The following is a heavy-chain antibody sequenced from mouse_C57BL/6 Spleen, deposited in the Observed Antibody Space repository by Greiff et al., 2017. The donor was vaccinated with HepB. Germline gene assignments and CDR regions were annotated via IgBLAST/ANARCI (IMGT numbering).Heavy chain of an antibody. D-gene: IGHD2-4*01. CDR3: TRSYDYGLFDY. V-gene: IGHV14-4*01. J-gene: IGHJ2*01. CDR1: GFNIKDDY. CDR2: IDPENGDT. Sequence: EVQLQQSGAELVRPGASVKLSCTASGFNIKDDYMHWVKQRPEQGLEWIGWIDPENGDTEYASKFQGKATITADTSSNTAYLQLSSLTSEDTAVYYCTRSYDYGLFDYWGQGTTLTVSS.